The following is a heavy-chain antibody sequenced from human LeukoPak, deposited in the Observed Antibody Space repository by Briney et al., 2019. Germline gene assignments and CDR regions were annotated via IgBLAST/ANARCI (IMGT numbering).Heavy chain of an antibody. Sequence: GGSLRLSCAASGFTFSSYAMRWVRQAPGRGLEWVSSISGSGGSTYYADSVKGRFIISRDNSKNTVNLQMNSLRAEDTALYYCAKTLGGATAYFDFRGQGTLVTVSS. CDR3: AKTLGGATAYFDF. D-gene: IGHD1-26*01. CDR1: GFTFSSYA. V-gene: IGHV3-23*01. J-gene: IGHJ4*02. CDR2: ISGSGGST.